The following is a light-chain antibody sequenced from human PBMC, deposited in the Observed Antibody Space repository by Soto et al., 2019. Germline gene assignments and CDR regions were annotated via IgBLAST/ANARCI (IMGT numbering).Light chain of an antibody. CDR1: SSDVGNYNL. CDR2: EGS. Sequence: QSVLTQPASVSGSPGQSITISCTGTSSDVGNYNLVSWYQQYPGKAPKLMIYEGSKRPSGVSNRFSGSKSGNTASLTISGLQAEDEADYYCCSYAGSSTLNWVFGGGTKLTVL. CDR3: CSYAGSSTLNWV. V-gene: IGLV2-23*01. J-gene: IGLJ3*02.